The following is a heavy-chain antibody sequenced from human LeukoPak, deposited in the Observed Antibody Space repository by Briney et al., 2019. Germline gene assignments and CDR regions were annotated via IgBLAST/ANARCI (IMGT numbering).Heavy chain of an antibody. D-gene: IGHD4-17*01. V-gene: IGHV3-30*02. J-gene: IGHJ6*03. CDR3: ANGRDYGDYIVYYYYYMDV. CDR1: GFTFSSYG. CDR2: IRYDGSNK. Sequence: GGSLRLSCAASGFTFSSYGMHWVRQAPGKGLEWVAFIRYDGSNKYYADFVKGRFTISRDNSKNTLYLQMNSLPPEDTAVYYCANGRDYGDYIVYYYYYMDVWGKGTTVTVSS.